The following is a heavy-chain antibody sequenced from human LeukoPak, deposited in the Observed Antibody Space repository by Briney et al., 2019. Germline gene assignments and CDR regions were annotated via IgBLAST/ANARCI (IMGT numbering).Heavy chain of an antibody. D-gene: IGHD3-22*01. CDR1: GGSISSSSYY. V-gene: IGHV4-39*07. J-gene: IGHJ4*02. CDR3: ARVTSSGYYYYFDY. CDR2: IYYSGST. Sequence: NPSETLSLTCTVSGGSISSSSYYWGWIRQPPGKGLEWIGSIYYSGSTYYNPSLKSRVTISVDTSKNQFSLKLSSVTAADTAVYYCARVTSSGYYYYFDYWGQGTLVTVSS.